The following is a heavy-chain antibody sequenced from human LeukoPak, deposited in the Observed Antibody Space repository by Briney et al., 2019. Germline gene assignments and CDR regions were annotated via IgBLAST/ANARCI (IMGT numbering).Heavy chain of an antibody. CDR3: AKDWSSWGSLEY. CDR1: GFTFSTYG. J-gene: IGHJ4*02. CDR2: ISSDVSNK. V-gene: IGHV3-30*18. D-gene: IGHD7-27*01. Sequence: GGSLRLSCAASGFTFSTYGMHWVRQVPGKGLEWVAVISSDVSNKFYADSVKGRFTISRDNSKNTLYLQMNSLRAEDTAVYYCAKDWSSWGSLEYWGQGTLVTVSS.